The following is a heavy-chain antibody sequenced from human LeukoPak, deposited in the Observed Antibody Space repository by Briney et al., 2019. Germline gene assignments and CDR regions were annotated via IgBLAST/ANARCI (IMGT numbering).Heavy chain of an antibody. CDR3: ARGPAYYDFWSGPMDYYYYYMDV. D-gene: IGHD3-3*01. Sequence: SETLSLTCTVSGGSISSYYWSWIRQPPGKGLEWIGYIYTSGSTNYNPSLKSRVTISVDTSKNQFSLKLSSVTAADTAVYYCARGPAYYDFWSGPMDYYYYYMDVWGKGTTVTVSS. V-gene: IGHV4-4*09. J-gene: IGHJ6*03. CDR1: GGSISSYY. CDR2: IYTSGST.